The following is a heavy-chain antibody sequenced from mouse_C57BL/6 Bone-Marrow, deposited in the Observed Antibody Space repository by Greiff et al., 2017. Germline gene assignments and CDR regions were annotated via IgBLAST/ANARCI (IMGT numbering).Heavy chain of an antibody. CDR3: ARSYYYGSVYAMDY. CDR1: GFSLTSYG. Sequence: QVQLKESGPGLVAPSQSLSITCTVSGFSLTSYGVHWVRQPPGKGLEWLVVIWSDGSTTYNSALKSRLSISKDNSKSQVFLKMNSLQTDDTAMYYCARSYYYGSVYAMDYWGQGTSVTVSS. V-gene: IGHV2-6*03. D-gene: IGHD1-1*01. J-gene: IGHJ4*01. CDR2: IWSDGST.